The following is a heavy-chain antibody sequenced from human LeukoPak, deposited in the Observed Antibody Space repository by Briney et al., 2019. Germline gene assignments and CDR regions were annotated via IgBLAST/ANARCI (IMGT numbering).Heavy chain of an antibody. D-gene: IGHD3-3*01. V-gene: IGHV3-9*01. CDR3: AKNQYYDFWSGCYFDY. Sequence: GRSLRLSCAASGFTFDDYAMHWVRQAPGKGLEWDSGISWNSGSIGYADSVKDRFTISRDNAKNSLYLQMNSLRAEDTALYYCAKNQYYDFWSGCYFDYWGQGTLVTVSS. J-gene: IGHJ4*02. CDR2: ISWNSGSI. CDR1: GFTFDDYA.